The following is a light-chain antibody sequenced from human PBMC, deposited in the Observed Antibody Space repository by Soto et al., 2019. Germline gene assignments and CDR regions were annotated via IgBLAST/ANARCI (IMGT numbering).Light chain of an antibody. CDR2: DAS. V-gene: IGKV3-20*01. CDR1: QSVSTY. J-gene: IGKJ5*01. Sequence: ETVFTQSPASLSFSPGGSATLSCKASQSVSTYLAWYQQKPGQAPRLLIYDASNRVTGIPARFRGSGSGTDFTLTISRLEPEDFAVYYCQQYGSSPPITFGQGTRLAIK. CDR3: QQYGSSPPIT.